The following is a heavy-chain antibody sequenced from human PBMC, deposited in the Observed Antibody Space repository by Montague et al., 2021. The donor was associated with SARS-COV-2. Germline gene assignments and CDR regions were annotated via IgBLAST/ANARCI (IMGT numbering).Heavy chain of an antibody. Sequence: SETLSLTCAVHGGSSSTYSWNWIRQPPGKGLEWIGEIHHGGSTNYNPSLKSRVTISADTSRNQFSLKLNSVSAADTAVYYCARLGEGVVPVPILGVGPYYSYFYMDVWGKGATVTVSS. V-gene: IGHV4-34*01. CDR1: GGSSSTYS. CDR3: ARLGEGVVPVPILGVGPYYSYFYMDV. J-gene: IGHJ6*03. D-gene: IGHD2-2*02. CDR2: IHHGGST.